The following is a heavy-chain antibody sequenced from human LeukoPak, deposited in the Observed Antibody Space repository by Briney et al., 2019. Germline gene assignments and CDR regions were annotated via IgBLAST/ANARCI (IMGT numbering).Heavy chain of an antibody. CDR1: GYTFTSYG. D-gene: IGHD3-22*01. Sequence: ASEKVSCKASGYTFTSYGISWVRQAPGQGLEWMGWISGYNGYTHYAHNHQGRVTMTTDTSTSTAYMELRSLRSDDTAVYYCARDEARYSSGYYPNWFDPWGQGTLVTVSS. V-gene: IGHV1-18*01. CDR3: ARDEARYSSGYYPNWFDP. CDR2: ISGYNGYT. J-gene: IGHJ5*02.